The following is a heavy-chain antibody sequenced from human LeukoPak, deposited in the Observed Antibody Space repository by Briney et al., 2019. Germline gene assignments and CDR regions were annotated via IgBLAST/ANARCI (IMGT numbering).Heavy chain of an antibody. J-gene: IGHJ4*02. CDR1: GGSIITDY. CDR3: ARAEADRTFDY. Sequence: SETLSLTCTVSGGSIITDYWAWIRQPPGKGLEWIGYMCCSGRTNYNPALNSRVSISVDRSKNQVSLRLTSVIAADTAVYYCARAEADRTFDYWGQGTLVTVCS. D-gene: IGHD1-7*01. CDR2: MCCSGRT. V-gene: IGHV4-59*01.